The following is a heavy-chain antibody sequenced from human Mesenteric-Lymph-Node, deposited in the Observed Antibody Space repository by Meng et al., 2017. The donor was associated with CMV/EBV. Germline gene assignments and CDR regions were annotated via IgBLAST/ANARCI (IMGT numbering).Heavy chain of an antibody. V-gene: IGHV3-21*01. CDR2: ISSSSGYI. CDR3: ARGNWNDGIWVYYGMDV. CDR1: GFTFRRYT. Sequence: ESLKIPCAASGFTFRRYTMNWVRQAPGKGPEWVSSISSSSGYIFYSDSVKGRFTISRDNAKNSLFLQMRSLRAEDTAVYYCARGNWNDGIWVYYGMDVWGQGTTVTVSS. J-gene: IGHJ6*02. D-gene: IGHD1-1*01.